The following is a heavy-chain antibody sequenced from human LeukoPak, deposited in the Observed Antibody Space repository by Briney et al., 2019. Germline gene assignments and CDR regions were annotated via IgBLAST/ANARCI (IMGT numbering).Heavy chain of an antibody. Sequence: ASVKVSCKASGYTFTSYAMNWVRQAPGQRLEWMGWINAGNGNTKYSQKFQGRVTITRDTSASTAYMELSSLRSEDTAVYYCATYDSSGYYYFQHWGQGTLVTVSS. J-gene: IGHJ1*01. CDR2: INAGNGNT. CDR1: GYTFTSYA. V-gene: IGHV1-3*01. D-gene: IGHD3-22*01. CDR3: ATYDSSGYYYFQH.